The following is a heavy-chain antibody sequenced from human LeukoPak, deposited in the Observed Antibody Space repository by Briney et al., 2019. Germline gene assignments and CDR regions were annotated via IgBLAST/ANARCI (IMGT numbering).Heavy chain of an antibody. CDR1: GYTFTAYY. Sequence: ASVKVSCKAAGYTFTAYYMHWVRQAPGQGLEWMGWISPNSGGTNYAQKFQGRVAMTRDTSINTHFVELNSLRSDDTAVYYCAREYYYGSGSFYNWFDPWGQGTLVTVSS. D-gene: IGHD3-10*01. V-gene: IGHV1-2*02. J-gene: IGHJ5*02. CDR2: ISPNSGGT. CDR3: AREYYYGSGSFYNWFDP.